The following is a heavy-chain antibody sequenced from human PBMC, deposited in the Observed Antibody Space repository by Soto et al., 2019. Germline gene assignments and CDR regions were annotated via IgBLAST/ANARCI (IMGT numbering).Heavy chain of an antibody. CDR2: MNPNSGNT. D-gene: IGHD3-3*01. CDR1: GYTFTSYD. V-gene: IGHV1-8*01. Sequence: VQLVQSGAEVKKPGASVKVSCKASGYTFTSYDINWVRQATGQGLEWMGWMNPNSGNTGYAQKFQGRVTMTRNTSINTAYMELSSLRSDHTDVYYCARGAPINDFWSGYYTSLYYFYGMDAWGQGTTVTVSS. J-gene: IGHJ6*02. CDR3: ARGAPINDFWSGYYTSLYYFYGMDA.